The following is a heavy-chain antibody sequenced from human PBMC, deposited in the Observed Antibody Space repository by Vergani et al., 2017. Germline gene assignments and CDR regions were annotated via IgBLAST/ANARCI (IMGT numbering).Heavy chain of an antibody. J-gene: IGHJ4*02. CDR1: GGSISSYY. CDR2: IYYSGST. CDR3: ARRSLDTATWEGDY. V-gene: IGHV4-59*12. D-gene: IGHD5-18*01. Sequence: QVQLQESGPGLVKPSETLSLTCTVSGGSISSYYWSWTRQPPGKGLEWIGYIYYSGSTNYNPSLKSRVTISVDKSKNQFSLKLSSVTAADTAVYYCARRSLDTATWEGDYWGQGTLVTVSS.